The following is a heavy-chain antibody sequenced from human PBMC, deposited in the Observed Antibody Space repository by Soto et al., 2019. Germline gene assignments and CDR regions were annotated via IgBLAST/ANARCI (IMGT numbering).Heavy chain of an antibody. J-gene: IGHJ6*02. D-gene: IGHD2-8*02. CDR2: IGTAGDT. CDR3: ARVGCTARYYYGLDV. V-gene: IGHV3-13*01. CDR1: GFTFSSYD. Sequence: PGGSLRLSCAASGFTFSSYDMHWVRQATGKGLEWVSAIGTAGDTYYPGSVKGRFTISRENAKNSLYLQMNSLRAEDTAVYYCARVGCTARYYYGLDVWGQGTTVTVSS.